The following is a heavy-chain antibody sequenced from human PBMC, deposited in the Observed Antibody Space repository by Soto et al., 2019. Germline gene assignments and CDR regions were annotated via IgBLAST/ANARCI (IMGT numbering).Heavy chain of an antibody. CDR2: ISGGGSST. Sequence: PGGSLRLSCAASGFTFNNYAMSWVRQAPGKGLEWVSAISGGGSSTFYADSVKGRFTISRDNSKNTLYLQMNSLRADDTAVYYCAKDCSSGTCYSHWGQGTLVTVSS. V-gene: IGHV3-23*01. D-gene: IGHD2-15*01. CDR3: AKDCSSGTCYSH. CDR1: GFTFNNYA. J-gene: IGHJ4*02.